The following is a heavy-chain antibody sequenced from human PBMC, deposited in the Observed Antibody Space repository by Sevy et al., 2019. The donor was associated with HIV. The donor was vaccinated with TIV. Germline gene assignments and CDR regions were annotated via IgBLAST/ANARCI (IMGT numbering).Heavy chain of an antibody. V-gene: IGHV4-34*01. CDR2: LNQSGST. Sequence: SETLSLSCAVYGGSFSGYYWSWIRLPPGKGLEWIGELNQSGSTNYNPSLKSRVTISVDTSKNQFSLKLSSVTAADTAVYYCARGSLLAPHIRGRAAAPFDYWVQGTLVTVSS. CDR1: GGSFSGYY. J-gene: IGHJ4*02. CDR3: ARGSLLAPHIRGRAAAPFDY. D-gene: IGHD6-6*01.